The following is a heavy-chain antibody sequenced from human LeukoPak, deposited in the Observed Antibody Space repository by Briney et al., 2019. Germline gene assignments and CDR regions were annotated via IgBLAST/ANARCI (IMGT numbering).Heavy chain of an antibody. Sequence: SETPSLTCTVSGGSISSGTYYWTWIRQPAGKGLEWIGRIYTSGSTNYNPSLKSRVTISVDKSKNQFSLKLSSVTAADTAVYYCARERGYWGQGTLVTVSS. V-gene: IGHV4-61*02. D-gene: IGHD3-10*01. CDR2: IYTSGST. J-gene: IGHJ4*02. CDR1: GGSISSGTYY. CDR3: ARERGY.